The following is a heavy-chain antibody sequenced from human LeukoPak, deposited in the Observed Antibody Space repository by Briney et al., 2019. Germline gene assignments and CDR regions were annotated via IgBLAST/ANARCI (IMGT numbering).Heavy chain of an antibody. J-gene: IGHJ6*03. D-gene: IGHD3-9*01. CDR2: ISAYNGNT. V-gene: IGHV1-18*04. CDR1: GYTFTGYY. Sequence: ASVKVSCKASGYTFTGYYMHWVRQAPGQGHELMGWISAYNGNTNYAQKLQGRVTMTKDTSTSTAYMELRSLSSDDTAVYYSARQRGILTGSMDVWGKGTTVTISS. CDR3: ARQRGILTGSMDV.